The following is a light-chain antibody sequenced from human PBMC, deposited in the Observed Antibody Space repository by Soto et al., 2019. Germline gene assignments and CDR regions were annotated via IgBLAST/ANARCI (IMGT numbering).Light chain of an antibody. V-gene: IGKV3-20*01. J-gene: IGKJ3*01. CDR3: QQFGSSPGFT. Sequence: EIVLTQSTGTLSLSPGERATLSCRASQSINNRYLAWYQQKPGQAPRLLIYAASSRATGIPDRFSGSWSGTDFTLTISRLEPEDFAVYYCQQFGSSPGFTFGPGTKVDIK. CDR1: QSINNRY. CDR2: AAS.